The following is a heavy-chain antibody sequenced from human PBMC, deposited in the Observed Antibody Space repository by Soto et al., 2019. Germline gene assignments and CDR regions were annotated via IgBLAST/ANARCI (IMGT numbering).Heavy chain of an antibody. Sequence: SETLSLTCSVSGGSVSSGSYYWSWIRQPPGKGLEWIGYVYYTGSTNYNPSLKSRITISVDTSKNQLSLKLSSVTTADTAVYYCARDVVYYYEMDVWGQGTTVTVSS. CDR3: ARDVVYYYEMDV. J-gene: IGHJ6*02. CDR1: GGSVSSGSYY. CDR2: VYYTGST. V-gene: IGHV4-61*01. D-gene: IGHD2-15*01.